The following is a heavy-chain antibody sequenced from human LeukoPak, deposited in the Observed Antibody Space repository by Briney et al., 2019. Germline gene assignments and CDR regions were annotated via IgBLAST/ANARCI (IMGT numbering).Heavy chain of an antibody. D-gene: IGHD2-15*01. CDR1: GGSISSYY. V-gene: IGHV4-59*08. CDR2: IYYSGST. J-gene: IGHJ4*02. Sequence: SETLSLTCTVSGGSISSYYWSWIRQPPGKGLEWIGYIYYSGSTNYNPPLKSRVTISVDTSKNQFSLKLSSVTAADTAVYYCASHRGYCSGGSCYSGAVDYWGQGTLVTVSS. CDR3: ASHRGYCSGGSCYSGAVDY.